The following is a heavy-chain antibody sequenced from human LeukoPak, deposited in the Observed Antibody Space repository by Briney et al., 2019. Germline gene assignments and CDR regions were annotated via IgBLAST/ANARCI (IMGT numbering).Heavy chain of an antibody. CDR3: VGFYETY. CDR2: INGDGSWT. V-gene: IGHV3-74*01. J-gene: IGHJ4*02. CDR1: GNYW. Sequence: GGSLRLSCAASGNYWMHWVRQAPGKGLVWVSHINGDGSWTTYADSVKGRFTISKDNAKDTVYLQMNNLRAEDTAVYYCVGFYETYWGRGTLVTVSS. D-gene: IGHD2/OR15-2a*01.